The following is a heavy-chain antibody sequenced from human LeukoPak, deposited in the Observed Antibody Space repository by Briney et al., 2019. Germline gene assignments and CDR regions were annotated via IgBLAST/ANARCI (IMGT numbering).Heavy chain of an antibody. CDR3: ARAYFEPYDIWSGVTYYFDY. CDR2: INPKRGGT. Sequence: ASVKVSCKASGYPLSDYYMHWVRQAPGQGLEWMGWINPKRGGTYYAQKFQGRVMMTRDTSISTVYMELNRLTSDDAAVYYCARAYFEPYDIWSGVTYYFDYWGQGTLVIVSS. J-gene: IGHJ4*02. CDR1: GYPLSDYY. V-gene: IGHV1-2*02. D-gene: IGHD3-3*01.